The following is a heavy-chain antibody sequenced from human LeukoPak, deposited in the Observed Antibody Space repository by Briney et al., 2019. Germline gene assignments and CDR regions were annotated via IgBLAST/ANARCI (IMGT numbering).Heavy chain of an antibody. D-gene: IGHD5-12*01. V-gene: IGHV4-39*07. CDR1: GGSISSSSYY. CDR2: IYYSGSA. Sequence: SETLSLTCTVSGGSISSSSYYWGWIRQPPGKGLEWIGSIYYSGSANYNPSLESRVTMSVDTSKNQFSLKLTSVTAADTAMYFCARGKVATSYFDYWGQGTLVTVSS. J-gene: IGHJ4*02. CDR3: ARGKVATSYFDY.